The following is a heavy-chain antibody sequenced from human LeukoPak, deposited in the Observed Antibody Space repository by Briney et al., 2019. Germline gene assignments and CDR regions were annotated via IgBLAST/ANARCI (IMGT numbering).Heavy chain of an antibody. V-gene: IGHV4-39*01. CDR1: GGSISSSSYY. D-gene: IGHD3-9*01. CDR3: ARIRYSADY. Sequence: SETLSLTCTVSGGSISSSSYYWGWIRQPPGKGLEWIGSIYYSGSTYYNPSLKSRVTISVDTSKNQFSLKLSSVTAADTAVYYCARIRYSADYWGQGTLVTVSS. J-gene: IGHJ4*02. CDR2: IYYSGST.